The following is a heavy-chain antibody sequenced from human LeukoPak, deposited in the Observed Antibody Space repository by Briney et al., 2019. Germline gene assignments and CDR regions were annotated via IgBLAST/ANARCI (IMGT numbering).Heavy chain of an antibody. J-gene: IGHJ4*02. CDR3: TTGTTEDYYGSGSYYY. Sequence: GGSLRLSCAASGFTFSNYAMSWARQAPGKGLEWVGRIKSKTDGGTTDYAAPVKGRFTISRDDSKNTLYLQMNSLKTEDTAVYYCTTGTTEDYYGSGSYYYWGQGTLVTVSS. V-gene: IGHV3-15*01. CDR1: GFTFSNYA. D-gene: IGHD3-10*01. CDR2: IKSKTDGGTT.